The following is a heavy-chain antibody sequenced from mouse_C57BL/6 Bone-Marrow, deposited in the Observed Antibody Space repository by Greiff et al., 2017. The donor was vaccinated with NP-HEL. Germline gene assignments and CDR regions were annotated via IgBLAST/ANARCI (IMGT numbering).Heavy chain of an antibody. J-gene: IGHJ4*01. Sequence: EVKLVESGGGLVQPGGSLSLSCAASGFTFTDYYMSWVRQPPGKALEWLGFIRNKANRYTTEYSASVKGRFTISRDNSQSILYLQMNALRAEDSATYYCARSIYYDYADDPFYAMDYWGQGTSVTVSS. CDR2: IRNKANRYTT. CDR1: GFTFTDYY. D-gene: IGHD2-4*01. CDR3: ARSIYYDYADDPFYAMDY. V-gene: IGHV7-3*01.